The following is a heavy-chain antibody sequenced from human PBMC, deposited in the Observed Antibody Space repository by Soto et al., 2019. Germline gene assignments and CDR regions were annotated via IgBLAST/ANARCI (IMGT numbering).Heavy chain of an antibody. CDR3: ARGYSSSWYNWFDP. CDR2: IKQDGSEK. J-gene: IGHJ5*02. D-gene: IGHD6-13*01. V-gene: IGHV3-7*03. CDR1: KFTFSSYW. Sequence: PGGSLRLSCAASKFTFSSYWMSWVRQAPGKGLEWVANIKQDGSEKYYVDSVRGRFAISRDNAKNSLYLQMNSLRAEDTAVYYCARGYSSSWYNWFDPWGQGT.